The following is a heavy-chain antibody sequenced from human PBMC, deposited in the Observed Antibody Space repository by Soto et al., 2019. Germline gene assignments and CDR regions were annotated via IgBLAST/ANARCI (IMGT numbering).Heavy chain of an antibody. Sequence: QLQLQESGPGLVKPSETLSLTCTVSGGSISGSNYYWGWIRQSPGKGLEWIGSIYYSGSTYYNPSLKSRVTISVDTSKNQFSLKLNSVTAADTAVYYCARSSEASGGYGQYHNWFDPWGQGTLVTVSS. CDR1: GGSISGSNYY. CDR3: ARSSEASGGYGQYHNWFDP. D-gene: IGHD2-2*01. CDR2: IYYSGST. V-gene: IGHV4-39*01. J-gene: IGHJ5*02.